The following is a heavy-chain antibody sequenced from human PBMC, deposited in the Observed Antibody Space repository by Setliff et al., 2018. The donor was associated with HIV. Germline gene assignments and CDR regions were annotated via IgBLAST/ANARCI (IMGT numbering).Heavy chain of an antibody. Sequence: PSETLSLTCSVSADSVTSYSWEWIRQSPGRRLEWIGSVSTTDGATYNPSLQSRVSMSVDPSKKQVSLHLTSVTAADTAVYYCSRGSAAGTGLPPRDSWGQGILVTVS. D-gene: IGHD1-1*01. J-gene: IGHJ5*01. CDR3: SRGSAAGTGLPPRDS. CDR2: VSTTDGA. CDR1: ADSVTSYS. V-gene: IGHV4-4*08.